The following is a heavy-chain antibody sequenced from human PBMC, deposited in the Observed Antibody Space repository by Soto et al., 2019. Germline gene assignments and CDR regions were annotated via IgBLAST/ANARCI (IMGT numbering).Heavy chain of an antibody. D-gene: IGHD3-22*01. CDR1: GFTFSSYA. CDR2: ISYDGSNK. J-gene: IGHJ4*02. Sequence: GGSLRLSCAASGFTFSSYAMHWVRQAPGKGLEWVAVISYDGSNKYYADSVKGRFTISRDNSKNTRYLQMNSLRAEDTAVYYWARGRLVHYDSSGYYPHPTQYRLRDDFDYWGQGTLVTVSS. CDR3: ARGRLVHYDSSGYYPHPTQYRLRDDFDY. V-gene: IGHV3-30-3*01.